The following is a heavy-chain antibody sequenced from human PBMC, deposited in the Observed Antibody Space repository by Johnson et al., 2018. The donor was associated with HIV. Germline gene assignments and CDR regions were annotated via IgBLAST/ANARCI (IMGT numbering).Heavy chain of an antibody. Sequence: QVKLVESGGGVVQPGRSLRLSCAASGFTLSSYGMNWVRQAPGKGLEWVAFISLDGSNKYYADSVKGRFPISRDNSKNTLYLQMNSLRAEDTAVYYCASPSSRYFDWSRGAFDIWGQGTMVTVSS. J-gene: IGHJ3*02. CDR3: ASPSSRYFDWSRGAFDI. CDR2: ISLDGSNK. V-gene: IGHV3-30*19. D-gene: IGHD3-9*01. CDR1: GFTLSSYG.